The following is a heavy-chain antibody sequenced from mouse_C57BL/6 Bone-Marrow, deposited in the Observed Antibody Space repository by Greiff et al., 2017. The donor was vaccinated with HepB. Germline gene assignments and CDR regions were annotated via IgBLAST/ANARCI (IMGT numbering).Heavy chain of an antibody. D-gene: IGHD1-1*01. J-gene: IGHJ1*03. V-gene: IGHV4-1*01. CDR1: GIDFSRYW. CDR2: INPDSSTI. CDR3: ARHYYGRVPWYFDV. Sequence: EVQLQQSGGGLVQPGGSLKLSCAASGIDFSRYWMSWVRRAPGKGLEWIGEINPDSSTINYAPSLKDKFIISRDNAKNTLYLQMSKVRSEDTALYYCARHYYGRVPWYFDVWGTGTTVTVSS.